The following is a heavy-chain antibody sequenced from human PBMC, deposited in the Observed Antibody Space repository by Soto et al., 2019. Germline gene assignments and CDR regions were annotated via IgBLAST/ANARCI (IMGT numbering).Heavy chain of an antibody. J-gene: IGHJ5*02. CDR1: GGSISSGGYY. CDR3: ARGRWSAL. CDR2: IYYSGST. Sequence: ASETLSLTCTVSGGSISSGGYYCSWIRQHPGKGLEWIGYIYYSGSTYYNPSLKSRVSISVDTSKNQFSLKVTSVTAADTAVYYCARGRWSALWGQGTLVTVSS. V-gene: IGHV4-31*03.